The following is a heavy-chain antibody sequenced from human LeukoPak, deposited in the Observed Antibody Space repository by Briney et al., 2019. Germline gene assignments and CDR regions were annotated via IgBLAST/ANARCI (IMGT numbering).Heavy chain of an antibody. CDR1: GFTFSSYW. J-gene: IGHJ1*01. D-gene: IGHD1/OR15-1a*01. Sequence: GGSLRLSCAASGFTFSSYWMSWVRQAPGKGLEWVANIKQDGSEKYYVDSVKGRFIISRDNAKNSLYLQMNSLRAEDTAVYYCARAEEHPLAEYFQHWGQGTLVTVSS. CDR2: IKQDGSEK. V-gene: IGHV3-7*05. CDR3: ARAEEHPLAEYFQH.